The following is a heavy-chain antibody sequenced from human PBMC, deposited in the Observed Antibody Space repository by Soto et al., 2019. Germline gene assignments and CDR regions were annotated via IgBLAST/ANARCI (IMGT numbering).Heavy chain of an antibody. D-gene: IGHD1-7*01. CDR1: GGTFSSYA. V-gene: IGHV1-69*12. J-gene: IGHJ6*02. CDR2: IIPIFGTA. CDR3: AKRTTSHYHYGMDV. Sequence: QVPLGQSGAEVKKPGSSVKVYCKASGGTFSSYAISWVRQAPGQGLEWMGGIIPIFGTANYAQKFQGRVTITADESTSTAYMELSSLRSEDTAVYYCAKRTTSHYHYGMDVWGQGTTVTVSS.